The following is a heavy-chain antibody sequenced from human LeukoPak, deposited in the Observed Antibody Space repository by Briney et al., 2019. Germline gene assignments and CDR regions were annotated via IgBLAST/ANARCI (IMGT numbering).Heavy chain of an antibody. CDR2: INHSGST. V-gene: IGHV4-34*01. Sequence: PSETLSLTCTVSGGSISSYYWSWIQQPPGKGLEWIGEINHSGSTNYNPSLKSRVTISVDTSKNQFSLKLSSVTAADTAVYYCARVSVATTSTFDYWGQGTLVTVSS. CDR3: ARVSVATTSTFDY. CDR1: GGSISSYY. J-gene: IGHJ4*02. D-gene: IGHD5-24*01.